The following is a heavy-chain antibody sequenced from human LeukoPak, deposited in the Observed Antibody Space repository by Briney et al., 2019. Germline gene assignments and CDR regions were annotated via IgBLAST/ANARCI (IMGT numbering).Heavy chain of an antibody. J-gene: IGHJ5*02. CDR1: GGYISGSSYY. Sequence: SETLSLTCSVSGGYISGSSYYWSWIRQPAGKGLEWIGRIYTSGSTNYNPSLKSRVTMSVDTSKNQFSLKLSSVTAADTAVYYCARDRRGYCSSTSCYSNNWFDPWGQGTLVTVSS. CDR2: IYTSGST. CDR3: ARDRRGYCSSTSCYSNNWFDP. V-gene: IGHV4-61*02. D-gene: IGHD2-2*02.